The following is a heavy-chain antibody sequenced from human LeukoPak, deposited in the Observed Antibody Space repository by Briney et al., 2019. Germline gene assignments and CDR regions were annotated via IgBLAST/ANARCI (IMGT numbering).Heavy chain of an antibody. CDR1: GGSVSSTSYS. CDR2: IYYSGKT. Sequence: SETLSLTCTVSGGSVSSTSYSWGWIRQPPGKGLEWTASIYYSGKTYYTPSLKSRVIISVYTSKNQFSLRLNSVTAADTAVYYCARLPLSMSGYPPDYWGQGTLVTVSS. J-gene: IGHJ4*02. CDR3: ARLPLSMSGYPPDY. D-gene: IGHD3-3*01. V-gene: IGHV4-39*01.